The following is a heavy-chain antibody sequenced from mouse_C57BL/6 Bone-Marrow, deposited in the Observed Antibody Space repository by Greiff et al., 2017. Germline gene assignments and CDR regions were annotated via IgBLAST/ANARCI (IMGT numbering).Heavy chain of an antibody. D-gene: IGHD4-1*02. Sequence: VQLQQSGAELVKPGASVKLSCKASGYTFTSYWMHWVKQRPGRGLEWIGDINPNNGGTSYNQKFKGKATLTVDKSSSTAYMELRSLTSEDSAVYYCASFNWAWFAYWGQGTLVTVSA. V-gene: IGHV1-53*01. J-gene: IGHJ3*01. CDR2: INPNNGGT. CDR1: GYTFTSYW. CDR3: ASFNWAWFAY.